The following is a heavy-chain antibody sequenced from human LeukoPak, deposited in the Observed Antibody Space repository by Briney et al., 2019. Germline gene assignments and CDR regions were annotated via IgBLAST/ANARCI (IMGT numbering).Heavy chain of an antibody. D-gene: IGHD4-17*01. J-gene: IGHJ4*02. V-gene: IGHV3-11*04. CDR3: AGGDNPGYGDYDFDY. CDR2: ISRSGSTI. CDR1: GFTFSDYN. Sequence: GGSLRLSCAASGFTFSDYNMRWIRQAPGKGLEWVSSISRSGSTISYADSVKGRFTISRDNAKNSLYLQMNSLRAEDTAVYYCAGGDNPGYGDYDFDYWGQGTLVTVSS.